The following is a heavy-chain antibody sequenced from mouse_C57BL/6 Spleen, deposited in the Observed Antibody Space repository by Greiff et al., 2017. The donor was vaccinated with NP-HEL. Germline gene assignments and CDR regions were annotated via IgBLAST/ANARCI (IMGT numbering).Heavy chain of an antibody. V-gene: IGHV1-64*01. CDR1: GYTFTSYW. J-gene: IGHJ3*01. Sequence: VQLQQPGAELVKPGASVQLSCKASGYTFTSYWMHWVKQRPGQGLEWIGMIHPNSGSTNYNEKFKSKATLTVDKSSSTAYMQLSSLTSEDSAVYYCARSYYGSSPWFAYWGQATLVTVSA. CDR3: ARSYYGSSPWFAY. D-gene: IGHD1-1*01. CDR2: IHPNSGST.